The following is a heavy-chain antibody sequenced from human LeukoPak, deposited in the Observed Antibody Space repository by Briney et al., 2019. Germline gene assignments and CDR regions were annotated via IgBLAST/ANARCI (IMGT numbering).Heavy chain of an antibody. CDR3: ARELSSSWYALWFDP. D-gene: IGHD6-13*01. CDR2: ISYDGSNK. Sequence: PGGSLRLSCAASGFTFSSYAMHWVRQAPGKGLEWVAVISYDGSNKYYADSVKGRFTISRDNSKNTLYLQMNSLRAEDTAVYYCARELSSSWYALWFDPWGQGTLVTVSS. CDR1: GFTFSSYA. J-gene: IGHJ5*02. V-gene: IGHV3-30-3*01.